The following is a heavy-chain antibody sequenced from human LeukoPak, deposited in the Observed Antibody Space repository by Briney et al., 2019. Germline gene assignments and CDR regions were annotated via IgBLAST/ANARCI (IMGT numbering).Heavy chain of an antibody. D-gene: IGHD7-27*01. CDR2: ISGSGGST. CDR1: GFTFSSYA. CDR3: AKDLWGYYYYYGMDV. Sequence: GGSLRLSCAASGFTFSSYAMSWVRQAPGKGLEWVSAISGSGGSTYYADSVKGRFTISRDNSKNTLYLQMNSLRAEDTAVYYCAKDLWGYYYYYGMDVWGQGTTVTVSS. V-gene: IGHV3-23*01. J-gene: IGHJ6*02.